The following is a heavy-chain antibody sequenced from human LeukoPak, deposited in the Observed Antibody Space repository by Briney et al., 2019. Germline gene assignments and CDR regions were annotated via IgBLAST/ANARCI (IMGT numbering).Heavy chain of an antibody. CDR2: TSYDGSNK. D-gene: IGHD2-8*02. V-gene: IGHV3-30*18. J-gene: IGHJ6*02. CDR3: AKDTDGKVYGMDV. Sequence: GRSLRLSCAASGFTFSSYGMHWVRQAPGKGLEWVAVTSYDGSNKYYADSVKGRFTISRDNSKNTLYLQMNSLRAEDTAVYYCAKDTDGKVYGMDVWGQGTTVTVSS. CDR1: GFTFSSYG.